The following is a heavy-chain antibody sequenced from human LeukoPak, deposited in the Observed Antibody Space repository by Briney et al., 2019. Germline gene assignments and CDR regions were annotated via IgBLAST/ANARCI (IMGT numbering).Heavy chain of an antibody. Sequence: TSETLSLTCTVSGGSISSSSYYWDWIRQPPGKGLEWIGSFYYSGSTYYYYNPSLKSRVTLSVDTSKNQFSLKLKSVTAADTAVYYCARRVRSTEYFQHWGQGTLVTVSS. D-gene: IGHD1-1*01. J-gene: IGHJ1*01. CDR3: ARRVRSTEYFQH. V-gene: IGHV4-39*01. CDR2: FYYSGSTYY. CDR1: GGSISSSSYY.